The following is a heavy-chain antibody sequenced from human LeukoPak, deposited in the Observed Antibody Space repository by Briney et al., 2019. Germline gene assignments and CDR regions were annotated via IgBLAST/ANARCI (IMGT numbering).Heavy chain of an antibody. CDR2: IRHDGGNA. Sequence: PGGSLRLSCAASGFSFSNYGMHWVRQAPGKGLEWVTFIRHDGGNAYYADSVKGRFTISRDNSKNTLYLQMNGLRAEDTAVYYCAASGSYLDYYYYMDLWGKGTTVTVSS. CDR1: GFSFSNYG. J-gene: IGHJ6*03. D-gene: IGHD1-26*01. CDR3: AASGSYLDYYYYMDL. V-gene: IGHV3-30*02.